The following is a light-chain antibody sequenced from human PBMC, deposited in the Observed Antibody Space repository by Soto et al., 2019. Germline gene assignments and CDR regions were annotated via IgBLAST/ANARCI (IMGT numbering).Light chain of an antibody. CDR2: EGS. Sequence: QSVLTQPASVSGSPGQSITISCTGTSSDVGCFNLVSWYQQHPAKAPKLMIYEGSKRPSGVSNRFSGSKSGNTASLTISGLQAEDEADYYCCSYAGSSTHVVFGGGTKLTVL. CDR1: SSDVGCFNL. V-gene: IGLV2-23*01. J-gene: IGLJ2*01. CDR3: CSYAGSSTHVV.